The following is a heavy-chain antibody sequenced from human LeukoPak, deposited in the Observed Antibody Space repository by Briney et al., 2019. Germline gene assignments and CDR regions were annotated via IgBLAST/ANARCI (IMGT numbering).Heavy chain of an antibody. CDR3: TKYRGGSGYYFDY. Sequence: GGSLRLSCAASGFTFCNAWMSWVRQAPGKGLEWVGRIKSKTDGGTTDYAAPVKGRFTISRDDSKNTLYLQMNSLKTEDTAVYYCTKYRGGSGYYFDYWGQGTLVTVSS. V-gene: IGHV3-15*01. CDR2: IKSKTDGGTT. CDR1: GFTFCNAW. D-gene: IGHD3-22*01. J-gene: IGHJ4*02.